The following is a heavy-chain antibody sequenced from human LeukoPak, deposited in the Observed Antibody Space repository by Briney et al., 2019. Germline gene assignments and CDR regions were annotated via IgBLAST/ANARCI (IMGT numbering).Heavy chain of an antibody. Sequence: SQTLSLTCAISGDTVSNKRSAWNWIRQSPSRGLEWLGRTYYRSKWYNDYAVSVKSRITINPDTSKNQFSLKLSSVTAADTAVYYCARGRKYTSGYRVTELGSGYSDYWGQGTLVTVSS. D-gene: IGHD5-18*01. CDR2: TYYRSKWYN. V-gene: IGHV6-1*01. J-gene: IGHJ4*02. CDR1: GDTVSNKRSA. CDR3: ARGRKYTSGYRVTELGSGYSDY.